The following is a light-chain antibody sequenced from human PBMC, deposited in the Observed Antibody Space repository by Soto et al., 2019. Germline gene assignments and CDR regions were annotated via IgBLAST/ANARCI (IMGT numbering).Light chain of an antibody. CDR3: QSYDFSLSGNVV. CDR2: GVS. Sequence: SALTQPASVSGSPGQSITISCTGTSNDVGGYNYVSWYQQHPGKAPKLLIYGVSDRPSGVSNRFSGSKSGNAASLTISGLQAEDEGDYYCQSYDFSLSGNVVFGGGTKLTVL. V-gene: IGLV2-14*03. CDR1: SNDVGGYNY. J-gene: IGLJ2*01.